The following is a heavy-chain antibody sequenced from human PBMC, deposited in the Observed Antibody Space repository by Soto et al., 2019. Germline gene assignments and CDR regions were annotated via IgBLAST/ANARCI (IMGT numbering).Heavy chain of an antibody. CDR2: INHSGST. CDR1: GGSFSGYY. J-gene: IGHJ6*02. CDR3: ARGPLSSSGWFRYYYGMDV. Sequence: PSESLSHTCAVYGGSFSGYYWGWIRPPPGKGLEWIGEINHSGSTNYNPSLKTPLTISVHTSKKQFSLKLSSVTAADTAVYYCARGPLSSSGWFRYYYGMDVWGQGTTVT. D-gene: IGHD6-19*01. V-gene: IGHV4-34*01.